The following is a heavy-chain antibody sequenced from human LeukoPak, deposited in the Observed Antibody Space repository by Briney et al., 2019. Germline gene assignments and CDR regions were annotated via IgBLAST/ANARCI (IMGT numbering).Heavy chain of an antibody. Sequence: SETLSLTCTVSGGSISSSSYYWSWIRQPPGKGLEWIGEINHSGSTNYNPSLKSRVTISVDTSKNQFSLKLSSVTATDTAVYYCARPKYYYGSGSYYNTWGQGTLVTVSS. CDR3: ARPKYYYGSGSYYNT. CDR1: GGSISSSSYY. D-gene: IGHD3-10*01. V-gene: IGHV4-39*07. CDR2: INHSGST. J-gene: IGHJ4*02.